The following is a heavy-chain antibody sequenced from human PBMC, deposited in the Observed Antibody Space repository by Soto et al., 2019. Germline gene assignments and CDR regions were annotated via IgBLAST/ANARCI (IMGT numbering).Heavy chain of an antibody. V-gene: IGHV1-69*13. Sequence: SVKVSCKASGGTFSSYAISWVRQAPGQGLEWMGGIIPIFGTANYAQKFQGRVTITADESTSTAYMELSSLRSEDTAVYYCARDLMSGTSSAEFDYWGQGTLVTVSS. D-gene: IGHD2-2*01. CDR2: IIPIFGTA. CDR1: GGTFSSYA. CDR3: ARDLMSGTSSAEFDY. J-gene: IGHJ4*02.